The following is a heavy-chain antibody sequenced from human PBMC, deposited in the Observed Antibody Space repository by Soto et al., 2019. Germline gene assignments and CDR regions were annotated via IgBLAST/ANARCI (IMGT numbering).Heavy chain of an antibody. CDR3: ARDRSSALFEWSPSDSYGMDV. CDR1: GYSFSTYG. CDR2: ISTSNGYT. J-gene: IGHJ6*02. Sequence: ASVKVSCKASGYSFSTYGISWVRQAPGQGLEWMGWISTSNGYTNYAQKFQGRVSMTTDTSTNTAYMEVRSLRSDDTAFYFCARDRSSALFEWSPSDSYGMDVWGQGTSVTVSS. V-gene: IGHV1-18*01. D-gene: IGHD3-3*01.